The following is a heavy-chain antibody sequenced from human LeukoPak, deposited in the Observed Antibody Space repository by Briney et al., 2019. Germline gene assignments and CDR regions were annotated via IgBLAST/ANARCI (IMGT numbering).Heavy chain of an antibody. CDR3: ARGLRGYYYMDV. V-gene: IGHV4-34*01. CDR2: INHSGST. Sequence: SETLSPTCAVYGGSFSGYYWTWIRQPPGKGLEWIGEINHSGSTNYNPSLKSRVTISVDTSKNQFSLKLSSVTAADTAVYYCARGLRGYYYMDVWGKGTTVTVSS. CDR1: GGSFSGYY. J-gene: IGHJ6*03. D-gene: IGHD3-16*01.